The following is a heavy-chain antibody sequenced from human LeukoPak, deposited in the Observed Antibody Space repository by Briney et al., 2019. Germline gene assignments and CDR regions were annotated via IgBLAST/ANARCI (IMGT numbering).Heavy chain of an antibody. V-gene: IGHV4-39*07. CDR2: IYYSGST. D-gene: IGHD1-26*01. CDR3: ATSFPVVGASRDY. J-gene: IGHJ4*02. Sequence: PSETLSLTCTVSGGSISSSSYYWGWIRQPPGKGLEWIGSIYYSGSTYYNPSLKSRVTISVDRSKNQFSLKLSSVTAADTAVYYCATSFPVVGASRDYWGQGTLVTVSS. CDR1: GGSISSSSYY.